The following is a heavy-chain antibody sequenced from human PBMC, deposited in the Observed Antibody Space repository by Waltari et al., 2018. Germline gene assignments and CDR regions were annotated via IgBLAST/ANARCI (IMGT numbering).Heavy chain of an antibody. CDR2: SHGNGRT. J-gene: IGHJ4*02. CDR1: DFTVNTHY. Sequence: EVQLVESGGGLMQPGGSLRLSCATSDFTVNTHYVNRVRQAPGKGRGWASASHGNGRTQYGAALKGRITSSRDSSKNTAYLQMDSLRVGDAAVYYCARDRGSYSSSGYALGGMHYWGQGTLVTVSS. CDR3: ARDRGSYSSSGYALGGMHY. V-gene: IGHV3-53*01. D-gene: IGHD3-16*01.